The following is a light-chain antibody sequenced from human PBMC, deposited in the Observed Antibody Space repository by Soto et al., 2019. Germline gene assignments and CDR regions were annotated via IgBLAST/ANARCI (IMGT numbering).Light chain of an antibody. J-gene: IGLJ1*01. CDR2: DVS. CDR3: SSYAGSYTWV. CDR1: SSDVGGYNY. Sequence: QSALTQPRSVSGSPGQSVTISCTGTSSDVGGYNYVSWYQQHPGKAPKLMIYDVSKRPSGVPDRFSGSKSGNTASLTISGLQAEDEADYYCSSYAGSYTWVFGTGTKDTVL. V-gene: IGLV2-11*01.